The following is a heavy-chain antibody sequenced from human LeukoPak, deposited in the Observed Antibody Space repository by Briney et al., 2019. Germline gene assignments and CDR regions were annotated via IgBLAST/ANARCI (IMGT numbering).Heavy chain of an antibody. CDR1: GYTFPNYY. Sequence: ASVKVSCKSSGYTFPNYYIHWVRKAPGQGLEWMGWINSNRGGTNYAQKFQGRVTMTRDTSISTAYMELRSVRSDDTAVYYCARDHGDDAFDIWGPGTMVTVSS. D-gene: IGHD3-3*01. J-gene: IGHJ3*02. V-gene: IGHV1-2*02. CDR3: ARDHGDDAFDI. CDR2: INSNRGGT.